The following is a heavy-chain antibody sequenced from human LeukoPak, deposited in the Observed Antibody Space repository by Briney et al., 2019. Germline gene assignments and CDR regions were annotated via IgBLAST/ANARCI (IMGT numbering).Heavy chain of an antibody. Sequence: SSETLSLTCTVSGGSISSSYSYWGWIRQPPGKGLEWIGNIYYSGSTYYSPSLTSRVTVSVDTSEDQFSLKLSSVTAADTAVYYCARAHSIASYYYGVDVWGQGTTVTVSS. CDR2: IYYSGST. V-gene: IGHV4-39*07. J-gene: IGHJ6*02. D-gene: IGHD2/OR15-2a*01. CDR3: ARAHSIASYYYGVDV. CDR1: GGSISSSYSY.